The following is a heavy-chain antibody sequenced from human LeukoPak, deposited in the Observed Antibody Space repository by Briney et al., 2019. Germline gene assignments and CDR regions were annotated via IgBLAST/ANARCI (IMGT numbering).Heavy chain of an antibody. V-gene: IGHV4-39*01. Sequence: SETLSLTCTVSGGSISSRSYYWGWIRQPPGKGLEWIGSIYYSGSTYYNPSLKSRVTISVDTSKNQFSLKLSSVTAADTAVYYCASPSSSWLRRSFDYWGQGTLVTVSS. CDR2: IYYSGST. CDR1: GGSISSRSYY. D-gene: IGHD6-13*01. J-gene: IGHJ4*02. CDR3: ASPSSSWLRRSFDY.